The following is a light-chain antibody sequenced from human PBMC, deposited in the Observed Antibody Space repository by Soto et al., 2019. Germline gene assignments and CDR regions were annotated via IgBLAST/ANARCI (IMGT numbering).Light chain of an antibody. CDR3: ISYTDRQSYL. J-gene: IGLJ1*01. CDR2: DSD. V-gene: IGLV1-51*01. Sequence: QSVLTQPPSVSATPGQKVTISCSGSSSNVGRNFVSWYQHLPGTAPKLLIYDSDQRPSEIPDRFSGSKSGTSVTLGITGLQTGDEADYYCISYTDRQSYLFGTGTKLTVL. CDR1: SSNVGRNF.